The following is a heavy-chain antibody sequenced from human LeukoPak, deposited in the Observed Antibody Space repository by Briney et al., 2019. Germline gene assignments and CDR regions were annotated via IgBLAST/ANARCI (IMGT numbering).Heavy chain of an antibody. Sequence: PGGSLRLSCAASGFTYSSYAMHWVRQAPGKGLVWVAVISYDGSNKYYADSVKGRFTISRDNSKNTLYLQMNSLRAEDTAVYYCARDRRPLMHGVCYSYWGQGTLATVSS. CDR2: ISYDGSNK. D-gene: IGHD2-8*01. CDR1: GFTYSSYA. CDR3: ARDRRPLMHGVCYSY. V-gene: IGHV3-30-3*01. J-gene: IGHJ4*02.